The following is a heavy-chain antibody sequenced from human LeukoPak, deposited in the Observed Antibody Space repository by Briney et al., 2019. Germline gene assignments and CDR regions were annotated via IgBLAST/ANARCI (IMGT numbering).Heavy chain of an antibody. CDR2: INPNSGGT. CDR3: ARGTTKQWLVVGGWFDP. V-gene: IGHV1-2*02. J-gene: IGHJ5*02. Sequence: GASVKVSCKASGYTLTGYYMHWVRQAPGQGLEWMGWINPNSGGTKYAQKFQGRVTMTRDTSISTAYMELSRLRSDDTAVYYCARGTTKQWLVVGGWFDPWGQGTLVTVSS. D-gene: IGHD6-19*01. CDR1: GYTLTGYY.